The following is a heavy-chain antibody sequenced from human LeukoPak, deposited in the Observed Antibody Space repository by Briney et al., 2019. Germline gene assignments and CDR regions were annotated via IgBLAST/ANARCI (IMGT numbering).Heavy chain of an antibody. CDR2: VKGGSDAEPA. D-gene: IGHD3-16*01. Sequence: GGSLRLSCEVSGIYFIHAWFSWVRQAPGKGLEWIGHVKGGSDAEPADYAASVKGRFTISRADSGNTLYLQMDSLRTEDTAVYFCTTSGGNWDYFDYWGQGAPVTVSS. V-gene: IGHV3-15*01. CDR3: TTSGGNWDYFDY. CDR1: GIYFIHAW. J-gene: IGHJ4*02.